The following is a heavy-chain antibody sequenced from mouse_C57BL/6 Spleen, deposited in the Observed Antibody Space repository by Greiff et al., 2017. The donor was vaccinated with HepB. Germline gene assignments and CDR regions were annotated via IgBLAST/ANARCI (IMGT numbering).Heavy chain of an antibody. CDR2: IYPGSGST. CDR3: ASGGFDGYCFPWFAY. J-gene: IGHJ3*01. D-gene: IGHD2-3*01. Sequence: VQLQQPGAELVKPGASVKMSCKASGYTFTSYWITWVKQRPGQGLEWIGDIYPGSGSTNYNEKFKSKATLTVDTSSSTAYMQLSSLTSEDSAVYYCASGGFDGYCFPWFAYWGQGTLVTVSA. V-gene: IGHV1-55*01. CDR1: GYTFTSYW.